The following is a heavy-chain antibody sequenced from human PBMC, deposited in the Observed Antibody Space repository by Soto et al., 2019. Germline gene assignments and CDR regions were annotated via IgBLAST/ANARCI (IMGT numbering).Heavy chain of an antibody. CDR3: ARGISTTRYYYYYGMDV. CDR1: GYTLTIYY. V-gene: IGHV1-46*01. D-gene: IGHD2-2*01. J-gene: IGHJ6*02. Sequence: ASVKVSCKASGYTLTIYYLHWVRQAPGQGPEWMGIINPSGGITNDAQNFQDRVTMTSDTYTSTVYMELSSVRSEDTAVNNCARGISTTRYYYYYGMDVWGQGTTVTVSS. CDR2: INPSGGIT.